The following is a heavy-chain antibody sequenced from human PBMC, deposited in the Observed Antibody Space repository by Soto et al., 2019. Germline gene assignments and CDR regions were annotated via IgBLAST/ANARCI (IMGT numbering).Heavy chain of an antibody. CDR3: ASVFRSSGGYVLDY. CDR1: GGTFSSYA. D-gene: IGHD6-19*01. J-gene: IGHJ4*02. CDR2: IIPIFGTA. V-gene: IGHV1-69*01. Sequence: QVQLVQSGAEVKKPGSSVKVSCKASGGTFSSYAISWVRQATGQGLAWMGGIIPIFGTANYAQKFQGRVTINADEATSTADMELSSLRAEDTAVYYCASVFRSSGGYVLDYWGQGTLVTVSA.